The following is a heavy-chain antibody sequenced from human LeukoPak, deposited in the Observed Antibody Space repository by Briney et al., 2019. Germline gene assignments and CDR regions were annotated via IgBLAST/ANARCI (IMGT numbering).Heavy chain of an antibody. CDR3: ARDLRGIAAAGRGEDWFDP. Sequence: RASVKVSCKASGGTFSSYAISWVRQAPGQGLKWMGGIIPIFGTANYAQKFQGRVTITTDESTSTAYMELSSLRSEDTAVYYCARDLRGIAAAGRGEDWFDPWGQGTLVTVSS. J-gene: IGHJ5*02. CDR1: GGTFSSYA. CDR2: IIPIFGTA. V-gene: IGHV1-69*05. D-gene: IGHD6-13*01.